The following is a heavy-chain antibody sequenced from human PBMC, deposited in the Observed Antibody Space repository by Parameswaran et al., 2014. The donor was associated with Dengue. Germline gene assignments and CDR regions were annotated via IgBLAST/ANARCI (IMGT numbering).Heavy chain of an antibody. V-gene: IGHV4-30-4*01. J-gene: IGHJ4*02. D-gene: IGHD3-22*01. CDR2: IYYSGST. CDR3: ARDTDSSGYFFDY. Sequence: RWIRQPPGKGLEWIGYIYYSGSTYYNPSLKSRVTISVDTSKNQFSLKLSSVTAADTAVYYCARDTDSSGYFFDYWGQGTLVTVSS.